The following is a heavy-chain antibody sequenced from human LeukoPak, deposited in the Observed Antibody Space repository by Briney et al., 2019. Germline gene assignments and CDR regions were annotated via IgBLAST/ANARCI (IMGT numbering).Heavy chain of an antibody. CDR2: IYYSGST. CDR3: ARIEYYYGSGFLNHYYYYMDV. J-gene: IGHJ6*03. Sequence: PSETLSLTCTVSGGSISSHYWSWIRQPPGKGLEWIGYIYYSGSTNYNASLKSRVTISVDTSKNQFSLKLSSVTAADTAVYYCARIEYYYGSGFLNHYYYYMDVWGKGTTVTVSS. CDR1: GGSISSHY. V-gene: IGHV4-59*11. D-gene: IGHD3-10*01.